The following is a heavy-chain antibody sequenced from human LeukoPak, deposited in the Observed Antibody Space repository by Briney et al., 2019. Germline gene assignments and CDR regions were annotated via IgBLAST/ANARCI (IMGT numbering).Heavy chain of an antibody. CDR2: ISSGSSYI. CDR1: GFTFSSYS. V-gene: IGHV3-21*01. CDR3: ARQVTFGYAYAYYFDY. Sequence: GGSLRLSCAASGFTFSSYSMSWVRQAPGKGLEWVSSISSGSSYIYYADSEKGRFTISRDNAKNSLYLQMNSLRAEDTAVYYCARQVTFGYAYAYYFDYWGQGSLVTVSS. J-gene: IGHJ4*02. D-gene: IGHD5-18*01.